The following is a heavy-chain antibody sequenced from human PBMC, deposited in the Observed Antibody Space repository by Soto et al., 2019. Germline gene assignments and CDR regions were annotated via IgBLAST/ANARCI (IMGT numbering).Heavy chain of an antibody. CDR1: GGTFSSYA. J-gene: IGHJ4*02. CDR3: ARDLPGPNPGYFDY. CDR2: IIPIFGTA. V-gene: IGHV1-69*13. Sequence: SSVKVSCKAAGGTFSSYAISWVRQAPGQGLEWMGGIIPIFGTANYAQKFQGRVTITADESTSTAYMELRSLRSEDTAVYYCARDLPGPNPGYFDYWAREPWSPSPQ.